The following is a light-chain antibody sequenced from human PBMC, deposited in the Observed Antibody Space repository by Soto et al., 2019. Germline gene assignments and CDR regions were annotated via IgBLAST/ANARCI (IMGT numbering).Light chain of an antibody. V-gene: IGLV2-11*01. J-gene: IGLJ1*01. CDR3: LSYAGSYTFV. Sequence: QSALTQPRSVSGSPGQSVTISCTGTSSDVGGYSYVSWYQQHPGKAPKLMMYGVKTRPSGIPDRFSGSKSGNTASLTISGLQAEDEAGYYCLSYAGSYTFVFGSGTKVTVL. CDR2: GVK. CDR1: SSDVGGYSY.